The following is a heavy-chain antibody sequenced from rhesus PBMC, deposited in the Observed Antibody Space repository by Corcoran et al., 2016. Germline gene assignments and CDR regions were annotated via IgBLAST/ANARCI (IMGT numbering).Heavy chain of an antibody. Sequence: EVQLVESGGGLVQPGGSLRLSCAASGFTFSSYGMHWVRQAPGKGLEWVAVISDDGSKKYYADSVKDRFTISRDNFKNMLYRQMNNLKLEDTAGYYCARASYSSGWSFGYFDLWGPGTPITISS. V-gene: IGHV3-54*02. CDR1: GFTFSSYG. CDR2: ISDDGSKK. J-gene: IGHJ2*01. CDR3: ARASYSSGWSFGYFDL. D-gene: IGHD6S26*01.